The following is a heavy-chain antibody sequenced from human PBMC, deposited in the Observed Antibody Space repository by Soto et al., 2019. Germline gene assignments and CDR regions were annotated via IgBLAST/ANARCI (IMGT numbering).Heavy chain of an antibody. Sequence: QVQLQESGPGLVKPSETLSLTCTVSSGSISSYYWSWIRQSPGKGLEWIGYIYDSGHTHYNPSLKSRVTISVDTSKNQFSLKLSSVTAADTAVYYCARRPDYHDSSGYYHWYFDLWGRGTLVTVSS. CDR1: SGSISSYY. D-gene: IGHD3-22*01. CDR2: IYDSGHT. V-gene: IGHV4-59*08. CDR3: ARRPDYHDSSGYYHWYFDL. J-gene: IGHJ2*01.